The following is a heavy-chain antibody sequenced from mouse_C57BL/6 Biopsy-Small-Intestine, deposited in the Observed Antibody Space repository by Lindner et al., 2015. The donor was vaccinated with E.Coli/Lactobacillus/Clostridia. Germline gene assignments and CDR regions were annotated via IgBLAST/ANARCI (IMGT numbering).Heavy chain of an antibody. CDR2: IYPRDGSS. J-gene: IGHJ1*03. CDR1: GYTFTNYN. CDR3: ARDGTWYFDV. V-gene: IGHV1-85*01. D-gene: IGHD2-1*01. Sequence: VQLQESGPALVKPGASVKLSCKASGYTFTNYNINWVKQRPGQGPEWIGWIYPRDGSSKDNEKFKDKATLTVDTSSSTAYMALHSLTSEDSAVYFCARDGTWYFDVWGTGTTVTVSS.